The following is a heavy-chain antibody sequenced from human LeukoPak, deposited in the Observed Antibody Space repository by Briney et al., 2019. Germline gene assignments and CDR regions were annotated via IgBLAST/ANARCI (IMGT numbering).Heavy chain of an antibody. CDR1: GYTLTELS. D-gene: IGHD1-26*01. Sequence: ASVKVSCKVSGYTLTELSMHWVRQAPGKGLEWMGGFDPEDGETIYAQKFQGRVTMTEDTSTDTAYMELSSLRSEDTAVYYCATGGYSGPYFDYWGQGTLVTVSS. CDR3: ATGGYSGPYFDY. V-gene: IGHV1-24*01. CDR2: FDPEDGET. J-gene: IGHJ4*02.